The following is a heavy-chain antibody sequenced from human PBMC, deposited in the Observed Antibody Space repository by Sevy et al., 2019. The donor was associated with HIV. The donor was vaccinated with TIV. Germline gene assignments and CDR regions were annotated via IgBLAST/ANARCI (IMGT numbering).Heavy chain of an antibody. J-gene: IGHJ1*01. CDR3: ARSDRYAYCGGDCEPTAEYFQH. CDR2: ISSSGSTI. D-gene: IGHD2-21*02. Sequence: GGSLRLSCAASGFTFSDYYMSWIRQAPGKGLEWVSYISSSGSTIYYADSVKGRFTISRDNAKNSLYLQMNSLRAEDTAVYYCARSDRYAYCGGDCEPTAEYFQHWGQGTLVTVSS. V-gene: IGHV3-11*01. CDR1: GFTFSDYY.